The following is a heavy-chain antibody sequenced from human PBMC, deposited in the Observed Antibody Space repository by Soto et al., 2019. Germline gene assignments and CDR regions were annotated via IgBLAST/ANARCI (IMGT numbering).Heavy chain of an antibody. D-gene: IGHD5-12*01. CDR1: GGSISGGGYS. Sequence: SETLSLTCAVSGGSISGGGYSWNWIRQPPGKGLEYIGYIYHSGSTYYNPSLGSRVIISVDKSRNQFSLKLRSVTAADTAVYYCARGGYSGYDFMFDYWGQGTLVTVSS. CDR2: IYHSGST. J-gene: IGHJ4*02. CDR3: ARGGYSGYDFMFDY. V-gene: IGHV4-30-2*01.